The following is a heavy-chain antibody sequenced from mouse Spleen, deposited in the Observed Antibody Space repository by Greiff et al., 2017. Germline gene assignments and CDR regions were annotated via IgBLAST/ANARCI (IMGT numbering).Heavy chain of an antibody. V-gene: IGHV1-81*01. D-gene: IGHD2-10*01. CDR2: IYPRSGNT. J-gene: IGHJ2*01. Sequence: QVQLQQSGAELARPGASVKLSCKASGYTFTSYGISWVKQRTGQGLEWIGEIYPRSGNTYYNEKFKGKATLTADKSSSTAYMELRSLTSEDSAVYFCARSSYYGNYCYFDYWGQGTTLTVSS. CDR1: GYTFTSYG. CDR3: ARSSYYGNYCYFDY.